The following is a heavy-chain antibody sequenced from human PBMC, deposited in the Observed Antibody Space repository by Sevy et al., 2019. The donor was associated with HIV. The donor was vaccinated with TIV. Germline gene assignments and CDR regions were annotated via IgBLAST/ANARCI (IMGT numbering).Heavy chain of an antibody. J-gene: IGHJ6*02. CDR2: ITVYNSRT. Sequence: ASVKVSCKASGYTYVKHSITWVRQTPGQGLEWMGWITVYNSRTYYAQNFQGRVTMTTDTSTSTAYMELRSLRADDTAVYYCAKGSMGWNSFQNYYYGMDVWGQGTTVTVSS. V-gene: IGHV1-18*01. CDR1: GYTYVKHS. CDR3: AKGSMGWNSFQNYYYGMDV. D-gene: IGHD1-7*01.